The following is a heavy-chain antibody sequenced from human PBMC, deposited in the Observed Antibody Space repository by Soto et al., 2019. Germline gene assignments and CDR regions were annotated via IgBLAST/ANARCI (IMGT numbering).Heavy chain of an antibody. Sequence: SVKVSCKASGGTFSSYAISWVRQAPGQGLEWMGGIIPIFGTANYAQKFQGRVTITADESTSTAYMELSSLRSEDTAVYYCASSDYVWGSYRLGNYYYYGMDVWGQGTTVTVS. CDR1: GGTFSSYA. D-gene: IGHD3-16*02. CDR3: ASSDYVWGSYRLGNYYYYGMDV. V-gene: IGHV1-69*13. J-gene: IGHJ6*02. CDR2: IIPIFGTA.